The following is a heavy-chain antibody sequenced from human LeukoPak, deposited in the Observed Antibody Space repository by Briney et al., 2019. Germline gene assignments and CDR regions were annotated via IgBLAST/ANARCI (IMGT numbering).Heavy chain of an antibody. CDR1: GGSISSTNSY. CDR2: IYYRGSA. J-gene: IGHJ4*02. Sequence: PSETLSLTCTVSGGSISSTNSYWGWIRQPPGKGLEWIGSIYYRGSAYYNPSLNSRVTISVDTSKNHFSLKLSSVTAADTAVYYCAREEGDWNDDSFFDYWGQGTLVTVSS. V-gene: IGHV4-39*07. D-gene: IGHD1-1*01. CDR3: AREEGDWNDDSFFDY.